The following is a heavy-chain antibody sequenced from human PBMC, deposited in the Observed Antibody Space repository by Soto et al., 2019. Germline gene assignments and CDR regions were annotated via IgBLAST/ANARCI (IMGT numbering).Heavy chain of an antibody. CDR1: GYSFTSYD. J-gene: IGHJ4*01. CDR3: ARNNWNTGDFDY. D-gene: IGHD1-20*01. CDR2: MTPISGET. Sequence: QVQLVQSGAEVKKPGASVKVSCKASGYSFTSYDINWVRQASGQGLEWLGWMTPISGETGYAQKFQGRVSMTRDTSTSTAYVELSSLTYEDSAIYYWARNNWNTGDFDYWGHGTLVTVSS. V-gene: IGHV1-8*01.